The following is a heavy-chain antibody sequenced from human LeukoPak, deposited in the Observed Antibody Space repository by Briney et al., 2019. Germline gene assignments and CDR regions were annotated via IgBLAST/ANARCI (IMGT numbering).Heavy chain of an antibody. D-gene: IGHD1-26*01. CDR2: IYSDGST. Sequence: TGGSLRLSCAASGFTVSSNYMSWVRQAPGKGLEWVSEIYSDGSTHYAASVKGRFSISRDNSKNTVYLQMNSLRAEDTAVYYCARDRVGATRDLDYWGQGTLVTVSS. CDR1: GFTVSSNY. V-gene: IGHV3-53*01. J-gene: IGHJ4*02. CDR3: ARDRVGATRDLDY.